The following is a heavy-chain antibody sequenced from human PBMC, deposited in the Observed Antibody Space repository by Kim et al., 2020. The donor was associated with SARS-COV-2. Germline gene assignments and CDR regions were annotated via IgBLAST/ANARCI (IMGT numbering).Heavy chain of an antibody. Sequence: PSLKSRVTIYVDTSKNQFSLKLSSVTAADTAVYYCARLWYSSGWYPSFDYWGQGTLVTVSS. J-gene: IGHJ4*02. D-gene: IGHD6-19*01. V-gene: IGHV4-39*01. CDR3: ARLWYSSGWYPSFDY.